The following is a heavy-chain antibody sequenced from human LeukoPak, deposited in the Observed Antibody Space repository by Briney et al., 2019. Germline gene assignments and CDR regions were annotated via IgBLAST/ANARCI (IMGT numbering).Heavy chain of an antibody. CDR3: AIRYSGSYNDY. CDR1: GYSLNYHL. Sequence: GEFLKTSCKGSGYSLNYHLNGLGRQISGEGAGVVGIIYPGDSDTRYSPSFQGQVTISADKSISTAYLQWSSLKASDTAMYYCAIRYSGSYNDYWGQGTLVTVSS. V-gene: IGHV5-51*01. CDR2: IYPGDSDT. D-gene: IGHD1-26*01. J-gene: IGHJ4*02.